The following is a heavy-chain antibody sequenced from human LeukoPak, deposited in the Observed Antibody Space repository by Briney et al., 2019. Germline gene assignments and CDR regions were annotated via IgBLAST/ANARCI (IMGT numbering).Heavy chain of an antibody. J-gene: IGHJ5*02. CDR3: ATAAPIADRKRNWFDP. CDR2: INHSGST. CDR1: GGSFSGYY. Sequence: SETLSLTCAVYGGSFSGYYWSWIRQPPGKGLEWMGEINHSGSTNYNPSLKSRVTISVDTSKNQFSLKLSSVTAADTAVYYCATAAPIADRKRNWFDPWGQGTLVTVSS. D-gene: IGHD6-13*01. V-gene: IGHV4-34*01.